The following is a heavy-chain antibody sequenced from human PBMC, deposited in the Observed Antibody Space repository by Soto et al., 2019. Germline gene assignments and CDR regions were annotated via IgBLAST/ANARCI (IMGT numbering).Heavy chain of an antibody. CDR1: GYTFTNYP. CDR2: INTYNKNT. Sequence: QVQLVQSGAEVKKPGASVKVSCKASGYTFTNYPITWVRQAPGQGLEWMGWINTYNKNTIYAQQFQGRVTMTTDTYTCTSYLELGSLRSDDTAVYYCGRESSGSGWSFDFWGQGSLVTVS. CDR3: GRESSGSGWSFDF. D-gene: IGHD6-19*01. J-gene: IGHJ4*02. V-gene: IGHV1-18*04.